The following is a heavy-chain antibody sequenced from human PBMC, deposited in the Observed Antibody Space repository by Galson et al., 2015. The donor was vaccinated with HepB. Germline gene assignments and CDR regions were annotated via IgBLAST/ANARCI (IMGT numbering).Heavy chain of an antibody. J-gene: IGHJ6*02. CDR3: ARGLSDPYSSGWYFGTLIYYYYYGMDV. D-gene: IGHD6-19*01. CDR1: GFTFSSYA. CDR2: LSHDGSNK. Sequence: SLRLSCAASGFTFSSYAMHWVRQAPGKGLEWVAVLSHDGSNKYYADSVKGRFTISRDNSKNTLYLQMNSLRAEDTAVYYCARGLSDPYSSGWYFGTLIYYYYYGMDVWGQGTTVTVSS. V-gene: IGHV3-30-3*01.